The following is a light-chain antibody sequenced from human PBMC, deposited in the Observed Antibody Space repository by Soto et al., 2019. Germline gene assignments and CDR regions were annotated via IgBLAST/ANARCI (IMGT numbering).Light chain of an antibody. CDR1: QSVSSSY. Sequence: EIVLTQSPGTLSLSPGERATLSCRAIQSVSSSYLAWYQQKPGQAPRLLIYGASSRATGIPDRFSGSGSGTDFTLTISSLQAEDVAVYYCQQYYNPRPVTFGGGTKVDIK. CDR2: GAS. CDR3: QQYYNPRPVT. J-gene: IGKJ4*01. V-gene: IGKV3-20*01.